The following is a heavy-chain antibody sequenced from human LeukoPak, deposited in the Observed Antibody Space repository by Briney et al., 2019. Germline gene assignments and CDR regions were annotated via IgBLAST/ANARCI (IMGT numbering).Heavy chain of an antibody. J-gene: IGHJ4*02. CDR1: GGSFSGYY. V-gene: IGHV4-34*09. CDR2: INHSGST. Sequence: SETLSLTCAVYGGSFSGYYWSWIRQPPGKGLEWIGEINHSGSTNYNPSLKSRVTISVDTSKNQFSLKLSSVTAADTAVYYCASRPRAEGSGSYYNSYFDYWGQGTLVTVSS. D-gene: IGHD3-10*01. CDR3: ASRPRAEGSGSYYNSYFDY.